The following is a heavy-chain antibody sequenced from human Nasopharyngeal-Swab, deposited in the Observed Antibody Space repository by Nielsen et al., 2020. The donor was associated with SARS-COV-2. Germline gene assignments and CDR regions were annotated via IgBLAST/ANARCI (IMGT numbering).Heavy chain of an antibody. CDR1: GFTFNNYN. CDR2: ISSSSSYI. J-gene: IGHJ4*02. V-gene: IGHV3-21*01. CDR3: ARDHDILTGYYSFDY. Sequence: GESLKISCAASGFTFNNYNFNWVRQAPGKGLEWVSSISSSSSYIYYADSVKGRFTISRDNAKNSLYLQMNSLRAEDTAVYYCARDHDILTGYYSFDYWGQGSLVTVSS. D-gene: IGHD3-9*01.